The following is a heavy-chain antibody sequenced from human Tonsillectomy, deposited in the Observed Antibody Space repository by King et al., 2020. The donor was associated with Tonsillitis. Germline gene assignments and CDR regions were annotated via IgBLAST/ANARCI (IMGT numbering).Heavy chain of an antibody. Sequence: VQLQESGPGLVKPSETLSLTCTVSGGSISSYYWSWIRQPPGKGLEWIGYIYYSGSTNYNPSLKSRVTISVDTSKNQFSLKLSSVTAADTAVYYCARDQGWGDDAFDIWGQGTMVTVSS. CDR1: GGSISSYY. J-gene: IGHJ3*02. CDR2: IYYSGST. V-gene: IGHV4-59*01. D-gene: IGHD7-27*01. CDR3: ARDQGWGDDAFDI.